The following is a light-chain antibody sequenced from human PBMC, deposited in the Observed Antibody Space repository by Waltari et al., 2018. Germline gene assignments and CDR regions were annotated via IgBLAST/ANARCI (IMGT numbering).Light chain of an antibody. CDR1: QSVTNR. Sequence: DIVMTQSTATLSVSPGESATLSCRASQSVTNRLAWYQQKPGQAPRLLMYTASIRATGVPARFSGSGSGTEFTLTISSLQSEDFAVYYCQQYINWPQTFGQGTKVEI. J-gene: IGKJ1*01. CDR2: TAS. CDR3: QQYINWPQT. V-gene: IGKV3-15*01.